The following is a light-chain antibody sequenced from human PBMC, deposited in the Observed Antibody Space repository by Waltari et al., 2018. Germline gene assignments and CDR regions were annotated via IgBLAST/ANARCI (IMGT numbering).Light chain of an antibody. CDR2: YTD. CDR1: GSNIGNNG. J-gene: IGLJ3*02. Sequence: QSVLTQPPSLSEAPDQTITISCSGSGSNIGNNGVNWYQQLPGKTPKLLIYYTDRVPVGVSGRFSGSKSGTSASLAISGLQSEDEADYYCSVWDDNLNALVFGGGTKLTVL. CDR3: SVWDDNLNALV. V-gene: IGLV1-36*01.